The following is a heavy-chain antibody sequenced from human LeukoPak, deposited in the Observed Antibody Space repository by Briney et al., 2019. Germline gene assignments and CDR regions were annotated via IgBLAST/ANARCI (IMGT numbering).Heavy chain of an antibody. V-gene: IGHV1-8*01. D-gene: IGHD6-13*01. CDR2: MNPNSGNT. CDR1: GYTFTSYD. Sequence: ASVKVSCKASGYTFTSYDINWVRQATGEGLEWMGWMNPNSGNTGYAQKFQGRVTMTRNTSISTASMELSSLRSEDTAVYYCARVSSSWYDYYYYGMDVWGQGTTLTVSS. J-gene: IGHJ6*02. CDR3: ARVSSSWYDYYYYGMDV.